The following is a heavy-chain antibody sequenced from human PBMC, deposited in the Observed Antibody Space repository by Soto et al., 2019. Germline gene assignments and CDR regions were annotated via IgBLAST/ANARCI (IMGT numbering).Heavy chain of an antibody. Sequence: GGSLRLSCAASGFTFSSYEMNWVRQAPGKGLEWVSYISSSGRTIYYADSVKGRFTISRDNARNSLYLQMNSLRAEDTAIYYCARVVVPAGWFDPWGQGTLVTVSS. V-gene: IGHV3-48*03. D-gene: IGHD2-2*01. CDR2: ISSSGRTI. J-gene: IGHJ5*02. CDR3: ARVVVPAGWFDP. CDR1: GFTFSSYE.